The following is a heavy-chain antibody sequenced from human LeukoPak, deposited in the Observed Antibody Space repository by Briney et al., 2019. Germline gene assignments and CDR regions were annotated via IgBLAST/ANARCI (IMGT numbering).Heavy chain of an antibody. V-gene: IGHV4-39*07. Sequence: SETLSLTCTVSGGSISSSSYYWGWIRQPPGKGLEWIGSIYHSGSTYYNPSLKSRVTISVDTSKNQFSLKLSSVTAADTAVYYCATLYSSGWYGGGAFDIWGQGTMVTVSS. CDR1: GGSISSSSYY. CDR2: IYHSGST. CDR3: ATLYSSGWYGGGAFDI. J-gene: IGHJ3*02. D-gene: IGHD6-19*01.